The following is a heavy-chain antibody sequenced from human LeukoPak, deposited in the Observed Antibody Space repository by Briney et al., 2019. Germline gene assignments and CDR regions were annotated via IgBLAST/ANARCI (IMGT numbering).Heavy chain of an antibody. D-gene: IGHD3-3*01. Sequence: GASVKVSCRASGYTFTNYYMHWVRQAPGQGLEWMGIINPSGDSTNYAQKFQGRVTMTRDTSTSTVYMELSSLRSEDTAVYYCVRADFWSGDSLRCYYFDFWGQGTLVTVSS. CDR2: INPSGDST. V-gene: IGHV1-46*01. CDR1: GYTFTNYY. J-gene: IGHJ4*02. CDR3: VRADFWSGDSLRCYYFDF.